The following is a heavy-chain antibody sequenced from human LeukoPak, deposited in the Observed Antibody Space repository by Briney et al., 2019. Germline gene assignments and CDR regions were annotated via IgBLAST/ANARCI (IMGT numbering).Heavy chain of an antibody. D-gene: IGHD1-20*01. Sequence: MSSETLSLTCTVSGYSISSGYYWGWIRQPPGKGLEWIGSIYHSGSTYYNPSLKSRVTISVDTPKNQFSLKLSSVTAADTAVYYCAKHSNWNAGVDWFDPWGQGTLVTVSS. CDR3: AKHSNWNAGVDWFDP. V-gene: IGHV4-38-2*02. J-gene: IGHJ5*02. CDR1: GYSISSGYY. CDR2: IYHSGST.